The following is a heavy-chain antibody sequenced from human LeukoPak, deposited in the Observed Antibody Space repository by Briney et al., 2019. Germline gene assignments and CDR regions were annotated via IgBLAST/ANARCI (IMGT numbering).Heavy chain of an antibody. CDR2: ISSSSSYI. Sequence: PGGSLRLSCAASGFTFSSYSMNWVRQAPGKGLEWVSSISSSSSYIYYADSVKGRFTISRDNAKTSLYLQMSSLRAEDTAVYYCARDMQLADYYYYYMDVWGKGTTVTVSS. D-gene: IGHD6-6*01. J-gene: IGHJ6*03. V-gene: IGHV3-21*01. CDR3: ARDMQLADYYYYYMDV. CDR1: GFTFSSYS.